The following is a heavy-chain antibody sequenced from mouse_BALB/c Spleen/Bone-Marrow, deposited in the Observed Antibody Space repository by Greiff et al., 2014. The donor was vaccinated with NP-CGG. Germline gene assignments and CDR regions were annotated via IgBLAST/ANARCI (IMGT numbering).Heavy chain of an antibody. CDR3: ARDGSSFYWYFDV. CDR2: IRNKANGYTT. J-gene: IGHJ1*01. Sequence: EVKLMESGGGLVQPGGSLRLSRATSGFTFTDYYMSWVRQPPGKALEWLAFIRNKANGYTTEYSASVKGRFTISRDNSQSILYLQMNTLRAEDSATYYCARDGSSFYWYFDVWSAGTTVTVSS. D-gene: IGHD1-1*01. V-gene: IGHV7-3*02. CDR1: GFTFTDYY.